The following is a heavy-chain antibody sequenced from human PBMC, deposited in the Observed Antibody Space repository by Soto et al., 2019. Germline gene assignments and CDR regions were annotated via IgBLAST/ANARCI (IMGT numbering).Heavy chain of an antibody. CDR1: GFTVSGNY. V-gene: IGHV3-53*02. D-gene: IGHD3-10*01. CDR2: IYSGGNT. Sequence: EVQLVETGGGLIQPGGSLRLSCAASGFTVSGNYMNWARQAPGKGLEWVSTIYSGGNTYYADYVKGRFSISRDNSKNTLYLQMNSLGVEDTAIYYCASGFFFDPWGLGTLVTVSS. J-gene: IGHJ5*02. CDR3: ASGFFFDP.